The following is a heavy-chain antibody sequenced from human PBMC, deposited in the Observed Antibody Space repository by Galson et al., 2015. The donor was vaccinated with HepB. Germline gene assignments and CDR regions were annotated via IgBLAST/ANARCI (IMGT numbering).Heavy chain of an antibody. D-gene: IGHD3-10*01. V-gene: IGHV3-7*01. Sequence: SLRLSCAASGFTFSSYWMSWVRQAPGKGLEWVANIKQDGSEKYYVDSVKGRFTISRDNAKNSLYLQMNSLRAEDTAVYYCARSRSGGLWFRELLYYFAYCGQTSLVTVS. CDR1: GFTFSSYW. CDR3: ARSRSGGLWFRELLYYFAY. CDR2: IKQDGSEK. J-gene: IGHJ4*02.